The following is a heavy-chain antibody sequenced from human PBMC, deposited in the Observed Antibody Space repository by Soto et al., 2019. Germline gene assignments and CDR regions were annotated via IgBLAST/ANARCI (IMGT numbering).Heavy chain of an antibody. Sequence: PGGSLRLTCAASGFTFSSYEMNWVRQAPGKGLDWGSYISISAYTIYYADSVKGRFTISRDNVKNSLYLQMNSLRAEDTAIYHCAREKEAWLAGKTPFDYLGQGTLGTVSS. V-gene: IGHV3-48*03. CDR3: AREKEAWLAGKTPFDY. CDR1: GFTFSSYE. CDR2: ISISAYTI. D-gene: IGHD6-19*01. J-gene: IGHJ4*02.